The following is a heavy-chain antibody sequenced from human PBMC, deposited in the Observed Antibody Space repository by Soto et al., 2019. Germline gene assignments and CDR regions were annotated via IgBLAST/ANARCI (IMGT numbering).Heavy chain of an antibody. V-gene: IGHV3-30-3*01. J-gene: IGHJ6*02. CDR1: GFTFSSYA. CDR3: ARDPRNGHGGGVGMDV. D-gene: IGHD2-8*02. CDR2: ISYDGSYK. Sequence: QVQLVESGGGVVQPGRSLRLSCAASGFTFSSYAMHWVRQAPGKGLEWVAVISYDGSYKYYADSVKGRFTISRDNSKNTLYLQMNSLRAEDTAVYYCARDPRNGHGGGVGMDVWGQGTTVTVSS.